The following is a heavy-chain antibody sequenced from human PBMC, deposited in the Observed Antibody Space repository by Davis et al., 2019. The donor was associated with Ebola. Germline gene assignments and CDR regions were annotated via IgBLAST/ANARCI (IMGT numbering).Heavy chain of an antibody. CDR1: GDTIATYG. D-gene: IGHD1-26*01. CDR2: ISTFDGRT. J-gene: IGHJ5*01. Sequence: ASVKVSCKSSGDTIATYGFSWVRQAPGQGLEWMGWISTFDGRTNYAQKFQDRVTLTKDTSRITAHMEMWNLKSDDTAIYYCATDITGGSYYNWFDSWGQGTLVIVSS. V-gene: IGHV1-18*01. CDR3: ATDITGGSYYNWFDS.